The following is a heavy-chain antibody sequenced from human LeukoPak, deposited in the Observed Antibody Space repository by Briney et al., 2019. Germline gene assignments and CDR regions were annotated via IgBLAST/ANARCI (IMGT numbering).Heavy chain of an antibody. CDR2: IYDGGPT. Sequence: SETLSLTCTVSGGSISSYSWSWIRQPPGKGLEWIGYIYDGGPTSYSPSLKSRVTISVDRSKNQLSLKLTSVTAADTAVYFCARDRGLGAAAEFFDFWGQGALVTVSS. D-gene: IGHD2-15*01. CDR3: ARDRGLGAAAEFFDF. V-gene: IGHV4-30-2*01. J-gene: IGHJ4*02. CDR1: GGSISSYS.